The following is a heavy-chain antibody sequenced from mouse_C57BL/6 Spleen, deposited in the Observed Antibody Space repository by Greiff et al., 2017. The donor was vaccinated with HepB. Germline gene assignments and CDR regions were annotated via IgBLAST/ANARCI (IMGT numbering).Heavy chain of an antibody. CDR3: ASPFSYYYGSRGLAMDY. D-gene: IGHD1-1*01. V-gene: IGHV1-9*01. Sequence: QVQLQQSGAELMKPGASVKLSCKATGYTFTGYWIEWVKQRPGHGLEWIGEILPGSGSTNYNEKFKGKATFTADTSSNTAYMQLISLTTEYSAIYYCASPFSYYYGSRGLAMDYWGQGTSVTVSS. J-gene: IGHJ4*01. CDR1: GYTFTGYW. CDR2: ILPGSGST.